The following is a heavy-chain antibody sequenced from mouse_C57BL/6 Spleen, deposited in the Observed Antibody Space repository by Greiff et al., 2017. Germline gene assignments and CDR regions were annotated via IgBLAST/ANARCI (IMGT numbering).Heavy chain of an antibody. D-gene: IGHD2-2*01. CDR1: GYTFTSYW. J-gene: IGHJ3*01. Sequence: QVQLQQPGAELVKPGASVKMSCKASGYTFTSYWITWVKQRPGQGLEWIGDIYPGSGSTNYIEKFKSKATLTVDTSSSTAYLQLSSLTSEDSAVYYCARRRYGYSAWFAYWGQGTLVTVSA. CDR2: IYPGSGST. CDR3: ARRRYGYSAWFAY. V-gene: IGHV1-55*01.